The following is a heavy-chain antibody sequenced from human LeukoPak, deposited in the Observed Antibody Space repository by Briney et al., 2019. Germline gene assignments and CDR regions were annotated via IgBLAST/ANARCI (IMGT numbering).Heavy chain of an antibody. CDR1: GYSFTSYW. J-gene: IGHJ4*02. D-gene: IGHD5-24*01. CDR3: VRNRDGSSDH. V-gene: IGHV5-51*01. CDR2: IFPGDSDT. Sequence: GESLKISCKGSGYSFTSYWIGWVRQMPGKGLEWMGIIFPGDSDTRYSPSFQGQVTISVDKSISIAYLQWSSLKASDTAMYYYVRNRDGSSDHWGQGTLVTVSS.